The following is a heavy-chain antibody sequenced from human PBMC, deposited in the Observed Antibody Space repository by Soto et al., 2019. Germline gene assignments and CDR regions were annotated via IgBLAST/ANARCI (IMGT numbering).Heavy chain of an antibody. J-gene: IGHJ4*02. V-gene: IGHV3-23*01. D-gene: IGHD3-22*01. Sequence: GSLRLSCAASGFTFSSYAMSWVRQAPGKGLEWVSAISGSGGSTYYADSVKGRFTISRDNSKNTLYLQMNSLRAEDTAVYYCAKVSGYYYYFDYWGQGTLVTVSS. CDR1: GFTFSSYA. CDR2: ISGSGGST. CDR3: AKVSGYYYYFDY.